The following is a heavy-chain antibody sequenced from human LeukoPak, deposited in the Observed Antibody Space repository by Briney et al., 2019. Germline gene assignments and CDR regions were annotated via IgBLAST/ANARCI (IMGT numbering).Heavy chain of an antibody. V-gene: IGHV3-7*01. D-gene: IGHD2-2*01. CDR3: ARVQQYQLLVYYYYYYMDV. CDR2: IKQDGSEK. Sequence: PGGSLRLSCAASGFTFTTYWMSWVRQAPGKGLEWVANIKQDGSEKYYVDSVKGRFTISRDNAKNSLYLQMNSLRAEDTAVYYCARVQQYQLLVYYYYYYMDVWGKGTTVTVSS. CDR1: GFTFTTYW. J-gene: IGHJ6*03.